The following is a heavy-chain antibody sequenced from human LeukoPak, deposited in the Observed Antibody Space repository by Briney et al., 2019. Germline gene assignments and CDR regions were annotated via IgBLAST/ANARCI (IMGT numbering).Heavy chain of an antibody. D-gene: IGHD1-7*01. CDR2: ISYDGSNK. V-gene: IGHV3-30*04. J-gene: IGHJ6*03. CDR3: ARDRKLELRLFSYMDV. CDR1: GFTFSNYA. Sequence: GRSLRLSCAASGFTFSNYAMHWVRQAPGKGLEWVAVISYDGSNKYYADSVKGRFTISRDNSKNTLYLQMNSLRPEDTAVYYCARDRKLELRLFSYMDVWGKGTTVTVS.